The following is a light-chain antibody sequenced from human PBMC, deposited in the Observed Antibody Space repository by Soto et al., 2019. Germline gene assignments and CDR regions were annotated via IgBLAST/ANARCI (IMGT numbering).Light chain of an antibody. CDR3: QQYNNWPPTWT. Sequence: DIVITQSPATLSVSPRERATLSCRASQSVSSNLPWYQQKPGPAPRLLIYVASTRATGIPARFSGSGSGTEFTLTISSLQSEDFAVYYCQQYNNWPPTWTFGQGTKVDIK. J-gene: IGKJ1*01. V-gene: IGKV3-15*01. CDR2: VAS. CDR1: QSVSSN.